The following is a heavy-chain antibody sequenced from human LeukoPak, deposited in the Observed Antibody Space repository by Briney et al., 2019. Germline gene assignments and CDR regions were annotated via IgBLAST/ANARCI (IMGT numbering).Heavy chain of an antibody. CDR2: IIPIFGTA. CDR3: ARGSTGTTFLGLFVAFDI. J-gene: IGHJ3*02. Sequence: SVKVSCKASGGTFSSYAISWVRQAPGQGLEWMGGIIPIFGTANYAQKFQGRVTITADESTSTAYMELSSLRSEDAAVYYCARGSTGTTFLGLFVAFDIWGQGTMVTVSS. V-gene: IGHV1-69*01. D-gene: IGHD1-1*01. CDR1: GGTFSSYA.